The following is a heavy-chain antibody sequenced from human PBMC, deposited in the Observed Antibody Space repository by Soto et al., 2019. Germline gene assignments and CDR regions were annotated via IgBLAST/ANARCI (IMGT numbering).Heavy chain of an antibody. CDR2: IRSKAYGGTT. CDR3: TRGRGGAWFDP. Sequence: GGSLRLSCTASGFTFGDYAMSWFRQAPGKGLEWVGFIRSKAYGGTTEYAASGKGRFTISRDDSKSIAYLQMNSLKTEDTAVYYCTRGRGGAWFDPWGQGTLVTVSS. V-gene: IGHV3-49*03. J-gene: IGHJ5*02. D-gene: IGHD1-26*01. CDR1: GFTFGDYA.